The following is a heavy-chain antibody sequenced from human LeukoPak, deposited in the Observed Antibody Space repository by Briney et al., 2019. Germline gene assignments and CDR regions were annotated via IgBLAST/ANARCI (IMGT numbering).Heavy chain of an antibody. Sequence: QSGGSLRLSCAASGFTFSSYGMHWVRQAPGKGLEWVAVISYDGSNKYYADSVKGRFTISRDNSKNTLYLQMNSLRAEDTAVYYCAKDLGKGAAAVEHWGQGTLVTVSS. V-gene: IGHV3-30*18. CDR3: AKDLGKGAAAVEH. CDR1: GFTFSSYG. CDR2: ISYDGSNK. J-gene: IGHJ4*02. D-gene: IGHD6-13*01.